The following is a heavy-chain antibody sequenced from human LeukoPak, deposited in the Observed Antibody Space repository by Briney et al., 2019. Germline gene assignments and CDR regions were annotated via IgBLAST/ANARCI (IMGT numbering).Heavy chain of an antibody. J-gene: IGHJ2*01. V-gene: IGHV4-59*01. CDR3: ARDFDYGGNSVWYFDV. CDR2: IYYRGNT. D-gene: IGHD4-23*01. Sequence: PSETLSLTCTVSGGSISSYYWTWIRQPPGKGLEWIGYIYYRGNTNYNPSLESRVTISVDTSKNQFSLNLRSVTAADTAMYYCARDFDYGGNSVWYFDVWGRGTLVTVSS. CDR1: GGSISSYY.